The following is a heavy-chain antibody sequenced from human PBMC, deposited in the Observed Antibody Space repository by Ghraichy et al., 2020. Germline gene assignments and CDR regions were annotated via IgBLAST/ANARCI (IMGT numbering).Heavy chain of an antibody. V-gene: IGHV3-30*03. Sequence: LSLTCAASGFTFSSYGIHWVRQAPGKGLEWVAVISYDGTNKFYGDSVKGRFTISRDNSKNTVFLQMNSLIGEDTAVYYCARDGVLVRGVNFFDYWGEGTLATVCS. D-gene: IGHD3-10*01. CDR1: GFTFSSYG. CDR3: ARDGVLVRGVNFFDY. J-gene: IGHJ4*02. CDR2: ISYDGTNK.